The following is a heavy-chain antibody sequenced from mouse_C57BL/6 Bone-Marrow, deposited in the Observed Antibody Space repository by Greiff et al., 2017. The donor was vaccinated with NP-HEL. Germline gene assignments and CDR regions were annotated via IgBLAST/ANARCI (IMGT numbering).Heavy chain of an antibody. D-gene: IGHD1-1*01. V-gene: IGHV2-2*01. J-gene: IGHJ2*01. CDR3: ARNAVVATGYFDY. Sequence: QVHVKQSGPGLVQPSQSLSITCTVSGFSLTSYGVHWVRQSPGKGLEWLGVIWSGGSTDYNAAFISRLSISKDNSKSQVFFKMNSLQADDTAIYYCARNAVVATGYFDYWGQGTTLTVSS. CDR2: IWSGGST. CDR1: GFSLTSYG.